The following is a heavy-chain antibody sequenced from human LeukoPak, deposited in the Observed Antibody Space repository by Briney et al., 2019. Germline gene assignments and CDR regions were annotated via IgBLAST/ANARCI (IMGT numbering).Heavy chain of an antibody. CDR3: ARETSLHWFDP. CDR1: GESFSTYY. CDR2: INHSGST. V-gene: IGHV4-34*01. J-gene: IGHJ5*02. Sequence: SETLSLTCVVYGESFSTYYWSWIRQPPGKGLEWIGEINHSGSTNYNPSLKSRVTISIDTSKNQFSLKLSSVTAADTAVYYRARETSLHWFDPWGQGTLVTVSS.